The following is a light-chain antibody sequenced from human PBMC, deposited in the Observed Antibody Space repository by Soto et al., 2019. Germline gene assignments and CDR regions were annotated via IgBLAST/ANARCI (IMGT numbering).Light chain of an antibody. CDR2: EVT. J-gene: IGLJ1*01. V-gene: IGLV2-8*01. CDR3: SLHGGSCNPVD. CDR1: SSDIGGYNF. Sequence: QSALTQPPSASGSPGQSVAISCTGTSSDIGGYNFVSWYQQHPGKAPRLMIYEVTKRPSGLPDRFSGSKSGNTATLIVSGLHSEDEADYYYSLHGGSCNPVDVGTGTKVTVL.